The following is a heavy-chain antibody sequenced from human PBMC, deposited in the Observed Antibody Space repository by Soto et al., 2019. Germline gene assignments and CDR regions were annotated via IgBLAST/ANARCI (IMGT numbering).Heavy chain of an antibody. CDR1: GYTFTSYG. J-gene: IGHJ4*02. D-gene: IGHD6-19*01. Sequence: QVQLVQAGAEVKKPGAAVKVSCKASGYTFTSYGISWVRQAPGQGLEWMGWISAYNGNTNYAQKLQGRVTMTTDTSTSTAYMELRSLRSDDTAVYYCARVPRGEWLEYYFDYWGQGTLVTVSS. V-gene: IGHV1-18*01. CDR3: ARVPRGEWLEYYFDY. CDR2: ISAYNGNT.